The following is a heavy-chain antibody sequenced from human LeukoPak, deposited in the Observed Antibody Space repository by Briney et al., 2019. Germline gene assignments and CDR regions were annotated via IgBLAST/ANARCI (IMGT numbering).Heavy chain of an antibody. J-gene: IGHJ3*02. CDR2: ISRSGGIT. D-gene: IGHD3-16*01. CDR3: TRNGGGLGI. CDR1: GFTFGNYD. Sequence: GGSLRLSCAASGFTFGNYDYVWVRQAPGKGLEWVSTISRSGGITNYADSVKGRFTVSRDNSMNTLYLRMTSLRAEDTAIYYCTRNGGGLGIWGQGTMVTVS. V-gene: IGHV3-23*01.